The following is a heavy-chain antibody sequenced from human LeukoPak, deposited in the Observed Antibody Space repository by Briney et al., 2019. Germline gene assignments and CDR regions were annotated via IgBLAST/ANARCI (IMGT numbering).Heavy chain of an antibody. CDR2: IWYDGSNK. V-gene: IGHV3-33*06. D-gene: IGHD6-13*01. J-gene: IGHJ6*03. Sequence: QSAGTLSLSCAASGFTFSSYGMHWVRQPPPQGLEWVAVIWYDGSNKYYANSVKDRFTISRDNSTNTLYLQMNSVRAEDKAVDYCAKDNRFSSSWYYHYYIDVWGKGTTVTVSS. CDR1: GFTFSSYG. CDR3: AKDNRFSSSWYYHYYIDV.